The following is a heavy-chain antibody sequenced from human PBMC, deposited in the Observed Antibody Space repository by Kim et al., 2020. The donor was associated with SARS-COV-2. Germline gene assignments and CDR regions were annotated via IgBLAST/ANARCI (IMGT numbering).Heavy chain of an antibody. J-gene: IGHJ3*02. CDR2: IRNRARSHTT. CDR1: GFTFSDHH. Sequence: GWSLRLSCAASGFTFSDHHMDWVRQAPGKGLEWVARIRNRARSHTTEYAASVKGRFTISRDDSENSLYLQMSSLKTDDTAVYYCARSPVGVASFDIWGQG. D-gene: IGHD1-26*01. V-gene: IGHV3-72*01. CDR3: ARSPVGVASFDI.